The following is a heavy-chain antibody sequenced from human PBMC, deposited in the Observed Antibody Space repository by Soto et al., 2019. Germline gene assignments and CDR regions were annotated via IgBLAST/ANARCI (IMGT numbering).Heavy chain of an antibody. V-gene: IGHV3-30-3*01. D-gene: IGHD4-17*01. CDR1: GFTFSDFP. J-gene: IGHJ4*02. CDR3: ASVAYGDSVYDY. Sequence: QVQLVESGGGVVQPGRSLRLSCAASGFTFSDFPIHWVRQAPGKGLEWMAIILYDGTNDYYADSVKGRFTISRDNSKNEVYLQLNSLRPEDTGLYYCASVAYGDSVYDYWGQGTLVTVSS. CDR2: ILYDGTND.